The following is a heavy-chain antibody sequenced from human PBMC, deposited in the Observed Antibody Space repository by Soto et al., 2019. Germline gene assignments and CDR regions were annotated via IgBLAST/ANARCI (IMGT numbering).Heavy chain of an antibody. Sequence: SETLSLTCTVSGGSISSSSYYWGWIRQPPGKGLEWIGSIYYSGSTYYNPSLKSRVTISVDTSKNQFSLKLSSVTAADTAVYYCARAEGMITFGGVIVKVIGAFDIWGQGTMVTVSS. D-gene: IGHD3-16*02. V-gene: IGHV4-39*07. CDR2: IYYSGST. CDR3: ARAEGMITFGGVIVKVIGAFDI. J-gene: IGHJ3*02. CDR1: GGSISSSSYY.